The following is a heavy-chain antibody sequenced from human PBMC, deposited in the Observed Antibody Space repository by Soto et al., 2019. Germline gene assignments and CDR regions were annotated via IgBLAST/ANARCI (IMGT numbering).Heavy chain of an antibody. D-gene: IGHD5-12*01. V-gene: IGHV3-30*18. CDR1: GFTFSSYG. J-gene: IGHJ2*01. CDR3: AKVSGLWYFDL. CDR2: LSYDGTNK. Sequence: QVQLVESGGGVVQPGRSLRLSCAASGFTFSSYGMHWVRQAPGKGLEWVAVLSYDGTNKYYADSVKGRFTISRDNSKNTLYLQMDSLKAEDTAVYYCAKVSGLWYFDLWDRGTLVTVSS.